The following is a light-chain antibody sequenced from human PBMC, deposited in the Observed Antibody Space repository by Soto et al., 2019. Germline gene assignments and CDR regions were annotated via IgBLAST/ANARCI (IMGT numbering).Light chain of an antibody. Sequence: QSVLTQPPSASGSPGQSVTISCIGTSSDVGGYNYVSWYQQHPGKAAKLMIYEVSMRLSGVLVRFSGSKSGNTASLTVSGLQPENQTDYYCSSFAGSINYLFGTRTKITVL. CDR3: SSFAGSINYL. CDR1: SSDVGGYNY. CDR2: EVS. J-gene: IGLJ1*01. V-gene: IGLV2-8*01.